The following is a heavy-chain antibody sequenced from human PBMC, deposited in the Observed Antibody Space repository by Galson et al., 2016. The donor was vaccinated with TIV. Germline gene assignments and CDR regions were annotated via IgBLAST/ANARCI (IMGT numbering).Heavy chain of an antibody. Sequence: CAISGDRVSSNSAAWNWLRQSPSRGLEWLGRTFYRSKWYNDYAPSVKSRITINPDTSKNQFSLQLNSVTPEDTAVYYCARATPSVFGIIMTLDSWGQGTLVTVSS. CDR3: ARATPSVFGIIMTLDS. J-gene: IGHJ4*02. CDR1: GDRVSSNSAA. V-gene: IGHV6-1*01. CDR2: TFYRSKWYN. D-gene: IGHD3-16*01.